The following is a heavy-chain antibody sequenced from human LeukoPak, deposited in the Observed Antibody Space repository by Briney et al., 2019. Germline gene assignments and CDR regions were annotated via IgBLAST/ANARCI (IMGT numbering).Heavy chain of an antibody. CDR3: ARTLNYLKWFDP. CDR1: GGSISSYY. J-gene: IGHJ5*02. V-gene: IGHV4-59*08. Sequence: SETLSLTCTVSGGSISSYYWSWIRQPPGKGLECIGYIYYSGSTNYNPSLKSRVTISVDTSKNQFSLKLTSVTAADTAMYYCARTLNYLKWFDPWGQGTLVTVSS. D-gene: IGHD1-7*01. CDR2: IYYSGST.